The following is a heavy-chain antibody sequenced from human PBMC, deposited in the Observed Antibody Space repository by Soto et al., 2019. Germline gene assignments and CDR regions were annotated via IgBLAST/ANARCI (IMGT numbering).Heavy chain of an antibody. CDR2: IYYSGST. J-gene: IGHJ5*02. D-gene: IGHD3-3*01. CDR3: ARGNYDFWSGYNWFDP. CDR1: GGSISSGGYY. Sequence: QVQLQESAPGLVKPSQTLSLTCTVSGGSISSGGYYWSWIRQHPGKGLEWIGYIYYSGSTYYNPSLKSRVTISVDTSKNQFSLKLSSVTAADTAVYYCARGNYDFWSGYNWFDPWGQGTLVTVSS. V-gene: IGHV4-31*03.